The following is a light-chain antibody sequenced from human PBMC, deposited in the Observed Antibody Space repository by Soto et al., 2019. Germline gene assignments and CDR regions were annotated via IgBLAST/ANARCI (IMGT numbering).Light chain of an antibody. V-gene: IGKV3-20*01. CDR1: QSVGSNH. CDR3: QQYGSSSWT. CDR2: DAS. Sequence: IVLTQSPGTLSLSPWESATLSCRASQSVGSNHLAWYQQRPGQAPRLLIYDASSRATGIPDRFSGSGSGTDFTLTIGRLETEDFAVYYCQQYGSSSWTFGQGTKVDIK. J-gene: IGKJ1*01.